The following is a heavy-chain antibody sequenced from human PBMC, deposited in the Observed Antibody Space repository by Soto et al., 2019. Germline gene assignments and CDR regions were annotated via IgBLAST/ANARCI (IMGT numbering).Heavy chain of an antibody. D-gene: IGHD6-19*01. J-gene: IGHJ1*01. V-gene: IGHV1-46*03. CDR3: ARHSSGWYLYFQH. CDR1: GYTFTSYY. CDR2: INPSGGST. Sequence: QVQLVQSGAEVKKPGASVKVSCKASGYTFTSYYMHWVRQAPGQGLEWMGIINPSGGSTSYAQKFQGRVTMTRDTSSSTVYMELSSLRSEDTAVYYCARHSSGWYLYFQHWGQGTLVTVSS.